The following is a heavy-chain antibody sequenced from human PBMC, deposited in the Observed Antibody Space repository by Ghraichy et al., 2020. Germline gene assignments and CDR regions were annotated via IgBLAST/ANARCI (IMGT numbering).Heavy chain of an antibody. D-gene: IGHD3-22*01. CDR1: GYTFTSYY. Sequence: SVKVSCKASGYTFTSYYMHWVRQAPGQGLEWMGIINPSGGSTSYAQKFQGRVTMTRDTSTSTVYMELSSLRSEDTAVYYCARDPTLYYYDSSGDQGDAFDIWGQGTMVTVSS. CDR2: INPSGGST. J-gene: IGHJ3*02. V-gene: IGHV1-46*01. CDR3: ARDPTLYYYDSSGDQGDAFDI.